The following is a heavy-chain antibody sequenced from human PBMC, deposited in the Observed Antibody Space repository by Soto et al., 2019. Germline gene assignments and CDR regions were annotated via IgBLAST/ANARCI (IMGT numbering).Heavy chain of an antibody. Sequence: PGGSLRLSCEASGFTFSSNSMSWVRQAPGKGLEWVSSISSGGTFTYYADSVKGRFTVSRGNAKNSMYLEMSSLRAEDTAVYYCATRFCTNGLCPFDYWGHGTLVTVSS. CDR1: GFTFSSNS. CDR2: ISSGGTFT. V-gene: IGHV3-21*01. J-gene: IGHJ4*01. CDR3: ATRFCTNGLCPFDY. D-gene: IGHD2-8*01.